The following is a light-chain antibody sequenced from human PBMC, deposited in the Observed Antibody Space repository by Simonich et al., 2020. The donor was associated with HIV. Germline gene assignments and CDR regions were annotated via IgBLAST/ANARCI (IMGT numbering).Light chain of an antibody. J-gene: IGLJ2*01. CDR3: SSYISSVTYVL. V-gene: IGLV2-14*03. CDR2: DVN. CDR1: SSDLGGYSY. Sequence: QSALTQPASVSVSPAQSITISCTETSSDLGGYSYVSWYQQHPGKAPKIIIYDVNKRPSGMSNRFSGSKTGNTASLTISGLHAEDEADYYCSSYISSVTYVLFGGGTKLTDL.